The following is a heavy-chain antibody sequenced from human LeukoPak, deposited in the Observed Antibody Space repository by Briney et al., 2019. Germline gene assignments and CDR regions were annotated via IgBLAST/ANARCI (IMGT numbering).Heavy chain of an antibody. CDR2: IIPIFGTA. Sequence: SVKVSCKASGGTLSSYAISWARQAPGQGLEWMGGIIPIFGTANYAQKFQGRVTITADESTSTAYMELSSLRSEDTAVYYCAGHDFWSGSWFDPWGQGTLVTVSS. J-gene: IGHJ5*02. V-gene: IGHV1-69*13. CDR1: GGTLSSYA. D-gene: IGHD3-3*01. CDR3: AGHDFWSGSWFDP.